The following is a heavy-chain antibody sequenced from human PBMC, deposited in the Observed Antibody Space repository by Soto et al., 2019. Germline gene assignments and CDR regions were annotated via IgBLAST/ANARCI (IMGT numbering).Heavy chain of an antibody. Sequence: SETLSLTCAVSGGSISSGGYSWSWIRQPPGKGLEWIGYIYHSGSTYYNPSLKSRVTISVDRSKNQFSLKLSSVTAADTAVYYXARATGPDYGVVSGVDYWGQGTLVTVSS. CDR1: GGSISSGGYS. J-gene: IGHJ4*02. V-gene: IGHV4-30-2*01. CDR2: IYHSGST. D-gene: IGHD4-17*01. CDR3: ARATGPDYGVVSGVDY.